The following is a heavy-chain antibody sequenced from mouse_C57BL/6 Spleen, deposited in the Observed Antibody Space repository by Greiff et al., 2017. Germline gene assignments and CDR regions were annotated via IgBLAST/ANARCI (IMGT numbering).Heavy chain of an antibody. CDR3: ASISNWAPWYFDV. D-gene: IGHD4-1*01. Sequence: EVMLVESGGGLVKPGGSLKLSCAASGFTFSSYTMSWVRQTPEKRLEWVATISGGGGNTYYPDSVKGLFTISRDNAKNTLYLQMSSLRSEDTALYYCASISNWAPWYFDVWGTGTTVTVSS. V-gene: IGHV5-9*01. CDR1: GFTFSSYT. CDR2: ISGGGGNT. J-gene: IGHJ1*03.